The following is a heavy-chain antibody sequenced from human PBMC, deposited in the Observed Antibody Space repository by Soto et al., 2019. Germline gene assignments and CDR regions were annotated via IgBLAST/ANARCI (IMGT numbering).Heavy chain of an antibody. J-gene: IGHJ5*02. Sequence: GEYLKMSFKTSGYSLSTYWINWVRQMPGKGLECMGRIDPTDSYTNYNPSFEGHVTMSADRSFCTAYLQLSSLKAADTAMYYCANGITGTTNWFDPWGQGTLVTVSS. CDR2: IDPTDSYT. CDR1: GYSLSTYW. CDR3: ANGITGTTNWFDP. D-gene: IGHD1-20*01. V-gene: IGHV5-10-1*01.